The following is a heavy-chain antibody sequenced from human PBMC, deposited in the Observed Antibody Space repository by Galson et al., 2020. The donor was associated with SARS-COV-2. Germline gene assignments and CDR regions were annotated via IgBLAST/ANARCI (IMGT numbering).Heavy chain of an antibody. Sequence: ETSETLSLTCAVYGGSFSGYYWSWIRQPPGKGLEWIGEINHSGSTNYNPSLKSRVTISVDTSKNQFSLKLSSVTAADTAVYYCARGLQGVHTARVPYYYYYGMDVWGKGTTVPVSS. V-gene: IGHV4-34*01. J-gene: IGHJ6*04. CDR2: INHSGST. CDR1: GGSFSGYY. CDR3: ARGLQGVHTARVPYYYYYGMDV. D-gene: IGHD5-18*01.